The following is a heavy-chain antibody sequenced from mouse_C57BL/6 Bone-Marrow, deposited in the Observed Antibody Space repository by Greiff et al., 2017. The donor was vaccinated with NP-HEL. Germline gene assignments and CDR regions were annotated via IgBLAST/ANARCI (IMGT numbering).Heavy chain of an antibody. CDR2: IDPSDSYT. CDR1: GYTFTSYW. D-gene: IGHD1-1*01. J-gene: IGHJ2*01. CDR3: ASSSVVDHY. Sequence: QVQLQQPGAELVKPGASVKLSCKASGYTFTSYWMQWVKQRPGQGLEWIGEIDPSDSYTNYNQKFKGKATLTVDKSSSTAYMPVSSLTSEDSAGYYCASSSVVDHYWGQGTTLTVSS. V-gene: IGHV1-50*01.